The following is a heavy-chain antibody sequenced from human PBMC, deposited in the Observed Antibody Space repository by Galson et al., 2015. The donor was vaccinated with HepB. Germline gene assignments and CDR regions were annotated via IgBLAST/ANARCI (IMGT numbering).Heavy chain of an antibody. CDR2: ISYDGSNK. Sequence: SLRLSCAASGFTFSSYGMHWVRQAPGKGLEWVAAISYDGSNKYYADSVKGRFTISRDNSKNTLYLQMNSLRAEDTAVYYCAKDRGPAALTNDAFDIWGQGTMVTVSS. CDR1: GFTFSSYG. D-gene: IGHD2-2*01. J-gene: IGHJ3*02. CDR3: AKDRGPAALTNDAFDI. V-gene: IGHV3-30*18.